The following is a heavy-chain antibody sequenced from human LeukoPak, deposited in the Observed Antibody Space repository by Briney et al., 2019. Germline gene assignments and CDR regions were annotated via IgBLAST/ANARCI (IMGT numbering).Heavy chain of an antibody. Sequence: ASETLSLTCTVSGGSISSSSYYWGWIRQPPGKGLEWIGSIYYSGSTYYNPSLKSRVTISVDTSKNQFSLKLSSVTAADTAVYYCARGRELVVDAFDIWGQGTMVTVSS. D-gene: IGHD1-26*01. CDR1: GGSISSSSYY. CDR3: ARGRELVVDAFDI. V-gene: IGHV4-39*01. J-gene: IGHJ3*02. CDR2: IYYSGST.